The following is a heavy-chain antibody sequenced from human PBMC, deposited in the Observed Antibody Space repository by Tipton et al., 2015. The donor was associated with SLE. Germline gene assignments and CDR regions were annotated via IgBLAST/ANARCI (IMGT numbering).Heavy chain of an antibody. Sequence: LRLSCTVSGGSISSGYYWGWIRQPPGKGLEWIGSIYHSGSTYYNPSLKSRVTISVDTSKNQFSLKLSSVTAADTAVYYCAGGTNYYDSSGYQRYYYYYMDVWGKGTTVTVSS. CDR1: GGSISSGYY. CDR2: IYHSGST. V-gene: IGHV4-38-2*02. CDR3: AGGTNYYDSSGYQRYYYYYMDV. D-gene: IGHD3-22*01. J-gene: IGHJ6*03.